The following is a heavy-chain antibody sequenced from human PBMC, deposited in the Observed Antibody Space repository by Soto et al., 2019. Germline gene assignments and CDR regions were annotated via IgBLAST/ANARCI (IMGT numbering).Heavy chain of an antibody. V-gene: IGHV4-4*02. CDR3: AKMGPGSFDP. J-gene: IGHJ5*02. CDR1: GGSISGDNW. CDR2: IYHSGST. Sequence: SETLSLTCAVSGGSISGDNWWSWVRQPPGKGLEWIGEIYHSGSTKYSPSLKSRVTISVDKSKNQLALKLSSVTAADTAVYYCAKMGPGSFDPWGQGTLVTVSS. D-gene: IGHD3-10*01.